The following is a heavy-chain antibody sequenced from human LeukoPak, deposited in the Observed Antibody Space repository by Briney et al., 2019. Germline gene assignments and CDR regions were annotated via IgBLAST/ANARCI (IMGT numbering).Heavy chain of an antibody. CDR3: ARGRYYYGSGSYLYGMDV. J-gene: IGHJ6*02. CDR2: IYSGGST. CDR1: GFTVSSNY. V-gene: IGHV3-53*01. D-gene: IGHD3-10*01. Sequence: GGFLRLSCAASGFTVSSNYMSWVRQAPGKGLEWVSVIYSGGSTYYADSVKGRFTISRDNSKNTLYLQMNSLRAEDTAVYYCARGRYYYGSGSYLYGMDVWGQGTTVTVSS.